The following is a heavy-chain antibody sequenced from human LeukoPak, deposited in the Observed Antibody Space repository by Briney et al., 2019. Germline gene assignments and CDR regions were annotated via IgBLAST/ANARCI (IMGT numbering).Heavy chain of an antibody. J-gene: IGHJ4*02. CDR2: ISGSTGDT. D-gene: IGHD3-22*01. CDR1: GFTFTCYY. V-gene: IGHV1-2*02. CDR3: ARGYYYDSSGYPLDY. Sequence: ASVKVSCKASGFTFTCYYMHWVRQAPGEGPEWMGWISGSTGDTNYAQKFQGRVTMTADTSSSTAYMELSRLRSDDTAVYYCARGYYYDSSGYPLDYWGQGTLVTVSS.